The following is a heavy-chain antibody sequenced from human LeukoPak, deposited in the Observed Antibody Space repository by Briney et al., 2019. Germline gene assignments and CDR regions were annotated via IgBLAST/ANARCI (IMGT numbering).Heavy chain of an antibody. J-gene: IGHJ4*02. V-gene: IGHV3-23*01. CDR1: GFTFSSYA. CDR2: ISTSDGTT. Sequence: GGSLRLSCAASGFTFSSYAMSWVRQAPGKGLEWVSSISTSDGTTFYADSVKGRFTISRDNSKNTLSLQMNSLRAEDTAVYYCAKYYYGSNTYSFDYWGQGTLVTVSS. CDR3: AKYYYGSNTYSFDY. D-gene: IGHD3-22*01.